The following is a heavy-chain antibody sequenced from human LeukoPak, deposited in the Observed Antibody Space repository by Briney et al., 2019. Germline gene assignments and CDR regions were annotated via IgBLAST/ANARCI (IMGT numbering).Heavy chain of an antibody. V-gene: IGHV1-2*02. J-gene: IGHJ4*02. Sequence: ASVKVSCKASGYTFTGYYIHRVRQAPGQGLEWMGWINPDSGVTKYAQNFQGRVTMTRDTSISTASMEMRSLKSDDTAVYYCARDFGSSSAWYEFDYWGQGTLVTVSS. CDR1: GYTFTGYY. CDR2: INPDSGVT. D-gene: IGHD6-19*01. CDR3: ARDFGSSSAWYEFDY.